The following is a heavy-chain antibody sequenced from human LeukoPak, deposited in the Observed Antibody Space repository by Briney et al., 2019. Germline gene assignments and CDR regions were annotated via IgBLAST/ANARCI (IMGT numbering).Heavy chain of an antibody. V-gene: IGHV1-2*02. CDR1: GYTFTGYY. J-gene: IGHJ6*02. CDR3: ARGGIVVVLAAMAYYYYYGMDV. D-gene: IGHD2-2*01. CDR2: INPNSGGT. Sequence: ASVKVSCKASGYTFTGYYMHWVRQAPGQGLEWMGWINPNSGGTNYAQKFQGRVTMTRDTSISTAYMELSRLRSDDTAVYYCARGGIVVVLAAMAYYYYYGMDVWGQGTTVTVSS.